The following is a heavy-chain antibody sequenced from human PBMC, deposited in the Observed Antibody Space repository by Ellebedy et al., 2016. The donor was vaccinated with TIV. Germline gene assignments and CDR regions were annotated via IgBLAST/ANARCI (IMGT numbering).Heavy chain of an antibody. CDR2: IYDSGSI. Sequence: SETLSLTCTVSGGSISSYYWSWIRQPPGKGLEWIGYIYDSGSITYNPSLKSRVTISVDTSKNQFSLKLSSVTAADTAVYFCARGETYDFWSGNCMDVWGQGTTVTVSS. V-gene: IGHV4-59*01. D-gene: IGHD3-3*01. CDR1: GGSISSYY. J-gene: IGHJ6*02. CDR3: ARGETYDFWSGNCMDV.